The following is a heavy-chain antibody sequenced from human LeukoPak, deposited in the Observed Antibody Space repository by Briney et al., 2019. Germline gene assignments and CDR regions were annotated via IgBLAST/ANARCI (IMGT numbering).Heavy chain of an antibody. CDR3: ARDARSTTIFGEVPNETTYYYYYYMDV. D-gene: IGHD3-3*01. V-gene: IGHV3-21*01. Sequence: NPGGSLRLSCVGAGFTFKAYSMNWVRQAPGKGLEWVSSISSTGSSIYYADSVEGRFTISRDNANNSLYLQMSDLRAEDTAVYYCARDARSTTIFGEVPNETTYYYYYYMDVWGKGTTVTVSS. J-gene: IGHJ6*03. CDR1: GFTFKAYS. CDR2: ISSTGSSI.